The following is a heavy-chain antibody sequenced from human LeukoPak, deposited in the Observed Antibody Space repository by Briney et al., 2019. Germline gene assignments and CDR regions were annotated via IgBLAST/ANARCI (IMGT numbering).Heavy chain of an antibody. CDR2: ISYDGSNK. Sequence: GGSLRLSCAASGFTFSSYAMHWVRQAPGKGLEWVAVISYDGSNKSYADSVKGRFTISRDNSKNTLYLQMNSLRAEDTAVYYCARASGSYTYYFDYWGQGTLVTVSS. CDR3: ARASGSYTYYFDY. J-gene: IGHJ4*02. D-gene: IGHD3-10*01. V-gene: IGHV3-30-3*01. CDR1: GFTFSSYA.